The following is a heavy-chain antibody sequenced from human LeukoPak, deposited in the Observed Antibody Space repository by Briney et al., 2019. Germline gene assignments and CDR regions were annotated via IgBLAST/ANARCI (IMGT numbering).Heavy chain of an antibody. V-gene: IGHV3-11*01. J-gene: IGHJ4*02. CDR3: VRDIRAVGITLYFDY. D-gene: IGHD3-22*01. Sequence: GGSLRLFCAASGFSFSNYYMSWIRQTPGKGLEWLSYISGSGDDIHHADSVKGRFTISRDNARNSLYLQMNSLRAEDTAMYYCVRDIRAVGITLYFDYWGQGIPVTVTS. CDR2: ISGSGDDI. CDR1: GFSFSNYY.